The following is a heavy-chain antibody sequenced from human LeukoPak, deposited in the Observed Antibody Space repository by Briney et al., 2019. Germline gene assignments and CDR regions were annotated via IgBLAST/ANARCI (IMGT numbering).Heavy chain of an antibody. Sequence: ASVKVSCKASGYTFTSYGISWVRQAPGQGLEWMGWISAYNGNTNYAQKLQGRVTMTTDTSTSTAYMGLRSLRSDDTAVYYCATHPYYDFWSGYSYYWGQGTLVTVSS. CDR3: ATHPYYDFWSGYSYY. CDR1: GYTFTSYG. CDR2: ISAYNGNT. V-gene: IGHV1-18*01. J-gene: IGHJ4*02. D-gene: IGHD3-3*01.